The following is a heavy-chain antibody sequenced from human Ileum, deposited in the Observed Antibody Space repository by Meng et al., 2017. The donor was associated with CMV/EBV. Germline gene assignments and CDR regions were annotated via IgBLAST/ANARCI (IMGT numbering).Heavy chain of an antibody. D-gene: IGHD6-13*01. CDR1: GFTFSDYF. CDR3: ARDAVAAGGWFDP. V-gene: IGHV3-11*01. Sequence: CAASGFTFSDYFMSWIRQAPGKGLEWISYITRSGSTIDYADSVKGRFTISRDNAKNSLYLQMNSLGAEDTAIYYCARDAVAAGGWFDPWGQGTLVTVSS. CDR2: ITRSGSTI. J-gene: IGHJ5*02.